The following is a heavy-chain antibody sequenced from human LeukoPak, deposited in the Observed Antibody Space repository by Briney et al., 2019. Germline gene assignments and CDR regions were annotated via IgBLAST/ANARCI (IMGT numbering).Heavy chain of an antibody. V-gene: IGHV4-34*01. CDR3: ARGGFDDSSGCYYPQDAFDI. J-gene: IGHJ3*02. CDR2: INHSGST. Sequence: SETLSLTCAVYGGSFSGYYWSWIRQPPGKGLEWIGEINHSGSTNYNPSLKSRVTISVDTSKNQFSLKLSSVTAADTAVYYCARGGFDDSSGCYYPQDAFDIWGQGTMVTVSS. CDR1: GGSFSGYY. D-gene: IGHD3-22*01.